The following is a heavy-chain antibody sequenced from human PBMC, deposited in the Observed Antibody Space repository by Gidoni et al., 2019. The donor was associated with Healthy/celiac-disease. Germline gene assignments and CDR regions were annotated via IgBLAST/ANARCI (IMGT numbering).Heavy chain of an antibody. Sequence: EVQRGEDGGGWEKLGGSRRPSWAASGFTASTAWMCWVRQAPGKGLEWVGRIKSKTDGVTTDYASPVKGRFAISSDDSTNTLFLQMNSLKTEDTAVYYCTTVSQWELEFDYWGQGTLVTVSS. D-gene: IGHD1-26*01. CDR1: GFTASTAW. V-gene: IGHV3-15*01. CDR3: TTVSQWELEFDY. J-gene: IGHJ4*02. CDR2: IKSKTDGVTT.